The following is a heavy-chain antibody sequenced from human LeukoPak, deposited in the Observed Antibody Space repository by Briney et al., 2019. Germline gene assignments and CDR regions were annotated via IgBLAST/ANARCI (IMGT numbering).Heavy chain of an antibody. CDR2: ISGSGGST. CDR3: ANWARSTSGWYGDY. D-gene: IGHD6-19*01. V-gene: IGHV3-23*01. J-gene: IGHJ4*02. Sequence: PSETLSLTCIVSGGSISSGTYYWGWIRQPPGKGLEWVSAISGSGGSTFYADSVKGRFTISRDNSKNTLYLQMNSLRAEDTAVYFCANWARSTSGWYGDYWGQGTRVTVSS. CDR1: GGSISSGTYY.